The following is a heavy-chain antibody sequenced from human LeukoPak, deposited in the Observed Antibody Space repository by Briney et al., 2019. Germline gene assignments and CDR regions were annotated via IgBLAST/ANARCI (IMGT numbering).Heavy chain of an antibody. Sequence: ASVKVSCKASGYTFTGYYMHWVRQAPGQGLEWMGWINPNSGGTNYAQKFQGRVTMTRDTSISTAYMELSRLRSDDTAVYYCARRYYDFWSGYLASRGMDVWSQGTTVTVSS. D-gene: IGHD3-3*01. CDR1: GYTFTGYY. CDR2: INPNSGGT. V-gene: IGHV1-2*02. CDR3: ARRYYDFWSGYLASRGMDV. J-gene: IGHJ6*02.